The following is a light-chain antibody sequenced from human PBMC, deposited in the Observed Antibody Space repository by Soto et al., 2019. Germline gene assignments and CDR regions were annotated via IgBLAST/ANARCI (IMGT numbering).Light chain of an antibody. J-gene: IGKJ1*01. CDR1: HSLLHSNGDNY. CDR3: MQALQSPPT. Sequence: DIVMTQYPLSLPVTPGEPASISCMSSHSLLHSNGDNYFHWYLQKPGQSPQLLIYLGSNRASGVPDRFSGSGSGTDFTLKISRVEAEDVGVYYCMQALQSPPTFGQGTKVDIK. V-gene: IGKV2-28*01. CDR2: LGS.